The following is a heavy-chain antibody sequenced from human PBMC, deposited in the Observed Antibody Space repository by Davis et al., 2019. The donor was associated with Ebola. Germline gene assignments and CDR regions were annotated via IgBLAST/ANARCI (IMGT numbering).Heavy chain of an antibody. CDR1: GFTFSSYG. D-gene: IGHD6-19*01. Sequence: GGSLRLSCAASGFTFSSYGMHWVRQAPGKGLEWVAVISYDGSNKYYADSVKGRFTISRDNSKNTLYLQMNSLRAEDTAVYYWAIANRGPVADTGDYWGQGTLVTVSS. V-gene: IGHV3-30*03. CDR3: AIANRGPVADTGDY. CDR2: ISYDGSNK. J-gene: IGHJ4*02.